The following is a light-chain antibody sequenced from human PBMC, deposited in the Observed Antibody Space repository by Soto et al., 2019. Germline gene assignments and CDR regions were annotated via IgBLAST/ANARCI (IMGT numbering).Light chain of an antibody. J-gene: IGKJ1*01. CDR2: DAS. V-gene: IGKV3-15*01. Sequence: EIVMTQSPATLSVSPGERATLSCRASQSVGSTLAWYQQKVGQAPRLLIYDASTRATGIPARFSGSGSGTEFTLTISSLQSEDLAVYYCKHYSDWPETFGQGTKVDIK. CDR3: KHYSDWPET. CDR1: QSVGST.